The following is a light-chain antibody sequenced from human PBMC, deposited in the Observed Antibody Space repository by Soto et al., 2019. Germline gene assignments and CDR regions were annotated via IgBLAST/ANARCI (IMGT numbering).Light chain of an antibody. CDR1: QSVSSN. CDR3: QRYGSSPLT. J-gene: IGKJ4*01. Sequence: EIVMTQSPATLSVSPGEIATLSCRASQSVSSNLAWYQQKPGQAPRLLIYGASTRASGIPDRFSGSGSGTNFTLTISRLEPEDLAVYYCQRYGSSPLTFGGGTKVDIK. CDR2: GAS. V-gene: IGKV3-20*01.